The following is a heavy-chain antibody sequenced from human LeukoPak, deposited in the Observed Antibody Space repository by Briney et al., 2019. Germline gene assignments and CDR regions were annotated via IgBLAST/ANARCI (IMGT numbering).Heavy chain of an antibody. CDR1: GITLSNYG. J-gene: IGHJ4*02. Sequence: SGGSLRLSCAVSGITLSNYGMSWVRQAPGKGLEWVAGISGSGGGTNYADSVKGRFTISRDNSKNTLYLQMNSLRAEDTAVYFCAKRGVVIRVMLVGFHKEAYYFDSWGQGALVTVSS. V-gene: IGHV3-23*01. CDR3: AKRGVVIRVMLVGFHKEAYYFDS. CDR2: ISGSGGGT. D-gene: IGHD3-16*01.